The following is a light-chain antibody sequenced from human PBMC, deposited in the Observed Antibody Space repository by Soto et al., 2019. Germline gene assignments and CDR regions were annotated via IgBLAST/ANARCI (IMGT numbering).Light chain of an antibody. CDR1: SSNIGAGYD. J-gene: IGLJ2*01. CDR3: QSYDSSLRVVV. V-gene: IGLV1-40*01. CDR2: GNS. Sequence: QSVLTQPPSVSGAPGQRVTISCTGSSSNIGAGYDVHWYQQLPGTAPKLLIYGNSNRPSGVPDRFSGSKSSTSASLAITGLQAEDEADYYCQSYDSSLRVVVFGGGTKLTVL.